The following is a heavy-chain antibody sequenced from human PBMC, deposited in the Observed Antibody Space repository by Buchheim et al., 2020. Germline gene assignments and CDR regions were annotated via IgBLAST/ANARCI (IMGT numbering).Heavy chain of an antibody. V-gene: IGHV3-23*01. CDR3: VRQWLLVYFDY. Sequence: EVQLLESGGGLVQPGGSLSTSCAASGFTFSSYAMSWVRQALGTGLAWDSAISGSGGSKYSADSVKGRFTISRDNSKNTLYLQINSLRAEDTAVYYCVRQWLLVYFDYWGQGT. J-gene: IGHJ4*02. CDR1: GFTFSSYA. CDR2: ISGSGGSK. D-gene: IGHD6-19*01.